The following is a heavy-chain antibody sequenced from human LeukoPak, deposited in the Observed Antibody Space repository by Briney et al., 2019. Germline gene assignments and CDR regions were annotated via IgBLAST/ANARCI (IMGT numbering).Heavy chain of an antibody. Sequence: PGGSLRLSCAASGFTFSTSGMHWVRQAPGRGLEWVAFIWYDGKSKYYADSVKGRFTISKDNSKNALYLHINSLRADDTAVYYCVKDRDYNMDVWGKGTTVTVSS. CDR1: GFTFSTSG. CDR2: IWYDGKSK. CDR3: VKDRDYNMDV. J-gene: IGHJ6*03. V-gene: IGHV3-30*02. D-gene: IGHD3-10*01.